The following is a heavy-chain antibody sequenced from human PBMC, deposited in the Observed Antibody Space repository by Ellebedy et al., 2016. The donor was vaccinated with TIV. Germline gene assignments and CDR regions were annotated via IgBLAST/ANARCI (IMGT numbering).Heavy chain of an antibody. CDR2: IYFSGRT. CDR1: GDSISSHSHY. V-gene: IGHV4-39*01. J-gene: IGHJ3*02. Sequence: MPSETLSLTCTVSGDSISSHSHYWGWIRQPPGKGLEWIGSIYFSGRTHYNPSLESRVTISIDTPKNDFSLRLTSVTAADTAVYYCARHVSLSDAFDIWGQGTMVTVSS. CDR3: ARHVSLSDAFDI.